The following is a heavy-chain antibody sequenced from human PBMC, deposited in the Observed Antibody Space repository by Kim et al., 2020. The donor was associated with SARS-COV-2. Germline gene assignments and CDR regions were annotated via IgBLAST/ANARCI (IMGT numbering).Heavy chain of an antibody. D-gene: IGHD4-17*01. J-gene: IGHJ4*02. CDR2: ISGGGGST. V-gene: IGHV3-23*01. CDR3: AKELRMTTQTCGGDFFDY. CDR1: GFTFTNYA. Sequence: GGSLRLSCVASGFTFTNYAMNWVRQAPGKGLEWVSGISGGGGSTYYADSVKGRFTISRDSSKNMVYLQMNSLRAEDTAVYYCAKELRMTTQTCGGDFFDYWGQGTLVTVSS.